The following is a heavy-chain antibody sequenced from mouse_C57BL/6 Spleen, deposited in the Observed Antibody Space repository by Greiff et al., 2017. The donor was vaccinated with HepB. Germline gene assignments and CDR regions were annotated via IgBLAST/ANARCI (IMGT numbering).Heavy chain of an antibody. D-gene: IGHD2-3*01. Sequence: VQGVESGPELVKPGASVKLSCKASGYTFTSYDINWVKQRPGQGLEWIGWIYPRDGSTKYNEKFKGKATLTVDTSSSTAYMELHSLTSEDSAVYFCARSGDGYPLAYWGQGTLVTVSA. CDR2: IYPRDGST. CDR1: GYTFTSYD. J-gene: IGHJ3*01. V-gene: IGHV1-85*01. CDR3: ARSGDGYPLAY.